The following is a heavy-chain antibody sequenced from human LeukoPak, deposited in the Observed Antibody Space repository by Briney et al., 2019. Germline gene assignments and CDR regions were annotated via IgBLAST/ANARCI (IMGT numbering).Heavy chain of an antibody. D-gene: IGHD6-19*01. CDR1: GGTFSSCT. V-gene: IGHV1-69*13. Sequence: GASVKVSCKASGGTFSSCTISWVRQAPGQGLEWMGGIIPLLGTANYAQKFQGRVTIIADEFTDTAYMELHSLRSEDTAVYYCARDGTSSGEHQQFDFWGQGTLVTVSS. CDR3: ARDGTSSGEHQQFDF. CDR2: IIPLLGTA. J-gene: IGHJ4*02.